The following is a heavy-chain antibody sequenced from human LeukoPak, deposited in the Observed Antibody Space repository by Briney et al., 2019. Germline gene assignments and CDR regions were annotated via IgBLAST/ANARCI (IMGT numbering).Heavy chain of an antibody. CDR1: GYTFTSYG. J-gene: IGHJ6*02. CDR3: ARDSTNYYDSSGYYGPYYYYGMDV. CDR2: ISAYNGNT. D-gene: IGHD3-22*01. V-gene: IGHV1-18*01. Sequence: GASVKVSCKASGYTFTSYGISWVRQAPGQGLEWMGWISAYNGNTNYAQKLQGRVTMATDTSTSTAYMELRSLRSDDTAVYYCARDSTNYYDSSGYYGPYYYYGMDVWGQGTTVTVSS.